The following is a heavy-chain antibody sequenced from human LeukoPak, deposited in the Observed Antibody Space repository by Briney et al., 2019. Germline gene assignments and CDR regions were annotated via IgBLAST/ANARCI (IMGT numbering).Heavy chain of an antibody. CDR2: ISAYNGST. Sequence: ASVKVSCKASGYTFTSYGISWGRQAPGQGLEWMGWISAYNGSTNYAQKLQGRVTMTTDTSTSTAYMELRSLRSDDTAVYYCAREFHVPYYDILTGYYNYWFDPWGQGTLVTVSS. D-gene: IGHD3-9*01. V-gene: IGHV1-18*01. CDR3: AREFHVPYYDILTGYYNYWFDP. J-gene: IGHJ5*02. CDR1: GYTFTSYG.